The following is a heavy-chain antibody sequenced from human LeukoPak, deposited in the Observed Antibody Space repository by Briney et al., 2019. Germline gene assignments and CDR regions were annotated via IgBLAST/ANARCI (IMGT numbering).Heavy chain of an antibody. CDR3: ATGRDAYKTGY. CDR1: GGSSSLSY. Sequence: SETLSLTCTVSGGSSSLSYWSWIRQPPGKGLEWVGFIYYSGSTNYNPSLKSRVTMSLDTSKNQFSLKLISVTAADTAVYYCATGRDAYKTGYWGQGTLVTVSS. D-gene: IGHD5-24*01. CDR2: IYYSGST. J-gene: IGHJ4*02. V-gene: IGHV4-59*01.